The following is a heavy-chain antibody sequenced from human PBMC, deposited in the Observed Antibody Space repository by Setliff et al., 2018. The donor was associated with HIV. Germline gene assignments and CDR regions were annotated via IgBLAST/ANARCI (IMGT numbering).Heavy chain of an antibody. CDR1: GGSFSDFY. CDR3: ARDYGGNWGSLDDAFEF. Sequence: SETLSLTCAVYGGSFSDFYWSWIRQSPGKGLEWIGDINHSGRTNNNPSLKSRVTISVDTSKNQFSLKLNSVTAADTAVYFCARDYGGNWGSLDDAFEFWGPGTTVTVSS. D-gene: IGHD7-27*01. CDR2: INHSGRT. V-gene: IGHV4-34*01. J-gene: IGHJ3*01.